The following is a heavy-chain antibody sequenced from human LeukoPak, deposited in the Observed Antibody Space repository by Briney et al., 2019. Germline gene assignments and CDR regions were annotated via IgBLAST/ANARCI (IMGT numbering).Heavy chain of an antibody. CDR1: GYTFTSYG. V-gene: IGHV1-18*01. J-gene: IGHJ4*02. D-gene: IGHD6-19*01. Sequence: ASVKVSCKASGYTFTSYGISWVRQAPGQGLEWIGWISVYNGNTIYAQKLQGRVTMTTDTSTSTAYMELRSLQSDDTAVYYCARAVSFSGSAVAGGAHWGQGTLVTVSS. CDR2: ISVYNGNT. CDR3: ARAVSFSGSAVAGGAH.